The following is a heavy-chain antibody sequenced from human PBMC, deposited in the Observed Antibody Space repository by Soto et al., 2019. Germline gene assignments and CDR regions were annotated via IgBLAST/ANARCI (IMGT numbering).Heavy chain of an antibody. CDR3: ASARPKGYSYEDY. CDR2: INPSGGGT. D-gene: IGHD5-18*01. J-gene: IGHJ4*02. CDR1: GYIFTSYY. V-gene: IGHV1-46*01. Sequence: QVQLVQSGAEVKKPGASVMLSCKPSGYIFTSYYIHWVRQAPGQGLEWMGIINPSGGGTTYAQKFQGRVTITGDTSTSTVYMELSSLRSEDTAVYYCASARPKGYSYEDYWGQGPLVTVSS.